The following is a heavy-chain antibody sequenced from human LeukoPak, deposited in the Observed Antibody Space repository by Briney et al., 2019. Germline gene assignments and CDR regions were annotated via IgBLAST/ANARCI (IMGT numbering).Heavy chain of an antibody. CDR1: GGSISSYY. Sequence: TSETLSLTCTVSGGSISSYYWSWIRQPPGKGLEWIGYIHYSGSTNYNPSLKSRVTISVDTSKNQFSLELSSVTAADTAVYYCARGSATGLAYWGQGTLVTVSS. J-gene: IGHJ4*02. CDR3: ARGSATGLAY. CDR2: IHYSGST. V-gene: IGHV4-59*01. D-gene: IGHD2-15*01.